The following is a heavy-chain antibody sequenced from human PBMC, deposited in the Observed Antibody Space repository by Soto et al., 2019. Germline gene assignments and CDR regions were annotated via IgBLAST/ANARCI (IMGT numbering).Heavy chain of an antibody. CDR1: GYTFNLYG. CDR3: ARILQTSRALGH. CDR2: ISGYNGNA. V-gene: IGHV1-18*04. Sequence: QVQLVQSAGEVRKPGASVKVSCKTSGYTFNLYGMTWLRQAPGQGLEWMGWISGYNGNATYAQKFKGRVVLTIDTSTTTAHMELGSITSDDTAVYYCARILQTSRALGHWGQGTLVTVSS. D-gene: IGHD3-9*01. J-gene: IGHJ4*02.